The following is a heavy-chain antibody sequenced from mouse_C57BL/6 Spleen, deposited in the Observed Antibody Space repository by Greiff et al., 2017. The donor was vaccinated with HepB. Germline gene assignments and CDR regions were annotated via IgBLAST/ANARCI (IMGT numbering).Heavy chain of an antibody. V-gene: IGHV1-58*01. CDR1: GYTFTSYG. CDR3: ARSSYYDYDDYAMDY. J-gene: IGHJ4*01. Sequence: EVQRVESGAELVRPGSSVKMSCKTSGYTFTSYGINWVKQRPGQGLEWIGYIYIGNGYTEYNEKFKGKATLTSDTSSSTAYMQLSSLTSEDSAIYFCARSSYYDYDDYAMDYWGQGTSVTVSS. D-gene: IGHD2-4*01. CDR2: IYIGNGYT.